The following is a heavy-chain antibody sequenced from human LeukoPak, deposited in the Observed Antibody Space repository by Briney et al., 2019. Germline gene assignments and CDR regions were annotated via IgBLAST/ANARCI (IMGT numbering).Heavy chain of an antibody. J-gene: IGHJ5*02. Sequence: GGSLTLSCAASEFTFSSYEMNWVRQPPGKGLEWVSYISSSGSTIYYADSVKGRFTISRDNAKNSLYLQMNSLRAEDTAVYYCARVPRYYYDSSGYSSWGQGTLVTVSS. CDR3: ARVPRYYYDSSGYSS. V-gene: IGHV3-48*03. D-gene: IGHD3-22*01. CDR1: EFTFSSYE. CDR2: ISSSGSTI.